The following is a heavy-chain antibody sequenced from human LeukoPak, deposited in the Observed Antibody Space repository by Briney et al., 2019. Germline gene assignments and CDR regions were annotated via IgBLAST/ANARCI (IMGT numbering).Heavy chain of an antibody. CDR3: AKRDC. CDR2: INSDGSIT. CDR1: GFTFRTYW. V-gene: IGHV3-74*01. Sequence: GGSLRLSCAASGFTFRTYWMHWVRQAPGKGLVWVSRINSDGSITSYADSVKGRFTISRDNSKNTLYLQMNTLRAEDTAVYYCAKRDCWGQGILVTVSS. J-gene: IGHJ4*02.